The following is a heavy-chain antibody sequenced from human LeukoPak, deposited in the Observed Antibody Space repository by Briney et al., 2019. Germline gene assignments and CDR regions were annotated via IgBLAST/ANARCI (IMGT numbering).Heavy chain of an antibody. J-gene: IGHJ4*02. V-gene: IGHV4-34*01. CDR3: ARGTVDTAMVTFDY. Sequence: SETLSLTCAVYGGCFSGYYWSWIRQPPGKGLEWIGEINHSGSTNYNPSLKSRVTISVDTSKNQFSLKLSSVTAADTAVYYCARGTVDTAMVTFDYWGQGTLVTVSS. CDR2: INHSGST. D-gene: IGHD5-18*01. CDR1: GGCFSGYY.